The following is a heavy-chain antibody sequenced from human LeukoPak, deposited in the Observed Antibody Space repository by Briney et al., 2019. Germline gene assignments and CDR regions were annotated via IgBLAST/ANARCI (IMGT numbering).Heavy chain of an antibody. CDR2: IKQGGSEK. Sequence: GGSLRLSCAASGFTFSSYWMSWVRQAPGKGLEWVANIKQGGSEKYYVDSVKGRFTISRDNAKNSLYLQMNSLRAEDTAVYYCASEYYDFWSGYYTDNWFDPWGQGTLVTVSS. D-gene: IGHD3-3*01. CDR1: GFTFSSYW. CDR3: ASEYYDFWSGYYTDNWFDP. J-gene: IGHJ5*02. V-gene: IGHV3-7*01.